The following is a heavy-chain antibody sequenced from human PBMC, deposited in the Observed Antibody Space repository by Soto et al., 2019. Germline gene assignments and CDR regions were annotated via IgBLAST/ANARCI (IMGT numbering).Heavy chain of an antibody. V-gene: IGHV4-30-4*01. CDR1: GGSISSGDYY. CDR3: ARVGDSYYYDSSGYSPDY. Sequence: QVQLQESGPGLVKPSQTLSLTCTVSGGSISSGDYYWSWIRQPPGKGLEWIGYIYYSGSTYYNPSXKSRVTISVDXXKXQCXLKLSSVTAADTAVYYCARVGDSYYYDSSGYSPDYWGQGTLVTVSS. D-gene: IGHD3-22*01. CDR2: IYYSGST. J-gene: IGHJ4*02.